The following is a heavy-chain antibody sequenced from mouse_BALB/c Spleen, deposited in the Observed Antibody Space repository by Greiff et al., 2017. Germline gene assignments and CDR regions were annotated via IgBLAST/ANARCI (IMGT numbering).Heavy chain of an antibody. V-gene: IGHV5-12-2*01. J-gene: IGHJ3*01. CDR2: ISNGGGST. D-gene: IGHD2-10*02. Sequence: EVQGVESGGGLVQPGGSLKLSCAASGFTFSSYTMSWVRQTPEKRLEWVAYISNGGGSTYYPDTVKGRFTISRDNAKNTLYLQMSSLKSEDTAMYYCARRGYGNSWFAYWGQGTLVTVSA. CDR3: ARRGYGNSWFAY. CDR1: GFTFSSYT.